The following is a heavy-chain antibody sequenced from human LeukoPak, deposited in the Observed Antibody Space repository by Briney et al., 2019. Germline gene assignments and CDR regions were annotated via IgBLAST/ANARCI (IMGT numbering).Heavy chain of an antibody. V-gene: IGHV4-38-2*02. CDR1: GYSISSGYY. D-gene: IGHD6-19*01. J-gene: IGHJ6*02. CDR2: IYHSGST. Sequence: SETLSLTCTVSGYSISSGYYWGWIRQPPGKGLEWIGSIYHSGSTYYNPSFKSRVTISVDTSKNQFSLKLSSVTAADTAVYYCARERAVAGQYYYYGMDVWGQGTTVTVSS. CDR3: ARERAVAGQYYYYGMDV.